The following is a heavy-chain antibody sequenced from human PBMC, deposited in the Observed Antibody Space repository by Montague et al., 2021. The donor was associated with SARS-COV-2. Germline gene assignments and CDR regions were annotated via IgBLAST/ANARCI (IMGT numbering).Heavy chain of an antibody. CDR2: IYYSGST. V-gene: IGHV4-59*08. D-gene: IGHD6-6*01. CDR1: GGSFSGYY. CDR3: ARHRRLGPISDSSVDY. Sequence: SETLSLTCAVYGGSFSGYYWSWIRQPPGKGLEWIGYIYYSGSTNYNPSLKSRVTISVDTSKNRFSLKLSSVTAADTAVYYCARHRRLGPISDSSVDYWGQGALVTVSS. J-gene: IGHJ4*02.